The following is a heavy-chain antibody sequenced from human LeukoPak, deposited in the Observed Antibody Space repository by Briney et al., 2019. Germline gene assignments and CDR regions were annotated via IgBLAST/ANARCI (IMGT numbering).Heavy chain of an antibody. V-gene: IGHV3-7*01. CDR1: GFTFSSYW. CDR2: MKQDGSEK. Sequence: GGSLRLSCAASGFTFSSYWVNWVRQAPGKGLEWVANMKQDGSEKYYLDSVEGRFTISRDNAKESLYLQMNSLRAEDTAVYYCARRGYPTSPVGAFDIWGQGTMVTVSS. J-gene: IGHJ3*02. D-gene: IGHD4-23*01. CDR3: ARRGYPTSPVGAFDI.